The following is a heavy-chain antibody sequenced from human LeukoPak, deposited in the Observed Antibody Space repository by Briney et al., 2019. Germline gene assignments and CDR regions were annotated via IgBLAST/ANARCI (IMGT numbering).Heavy chain of an antibody. D-gene: IGHD3-22*01. CDR3: ARESLIYYDSSGYYYYFDY. J-gene: IGHJ4*02. Sequence: SETLSLTCAVSGGSISSSNWWSWVRQPPGKGLEWIGEIYHSGSTNYNPSLKSRVTISVDKSKNQFSLKLSSVTAADTAVYYCARESLIYYDSSGYYYYFDYWGQGTLVTVSS. CDR2: IYHSGST. V-gene: IGHV4-4*02. CDR1: GGSISSSNW.